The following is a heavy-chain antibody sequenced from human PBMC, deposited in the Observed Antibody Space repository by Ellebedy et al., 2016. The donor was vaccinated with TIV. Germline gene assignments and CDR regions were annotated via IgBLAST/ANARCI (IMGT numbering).Heavy chain of an antibody. CDR1: QFTFSRYW. V-gene: IGHV3-74*01. D-gene: IGHD3-22*01. J-gene: IGHJ3*02. CDR2: IYSDGTST. CDR3: ARGGYYSHDAFDI. Sequence: GGSLRLXCAASQFTFSRYWMHWVRQAPGKGLVWVSRIYSDGTSTSYADSVKGRFTISRDNAKNTLYLQMSSLRAEDTAVYYCARGGYYSHDAFDIWGQGTMVTVSS.